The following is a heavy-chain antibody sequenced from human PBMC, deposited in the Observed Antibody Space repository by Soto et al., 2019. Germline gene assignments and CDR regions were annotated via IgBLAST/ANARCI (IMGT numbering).Heavy chain of an antibody. J-gene: IGHJ6*02. CDR2: IYYSGST. CDR1: GGSVSSGSYY. Sequence: LSLTCTVSGGSVSSGSYYWCWIGQPPGEGLEWLWYIYYSGSTDYNLSLKSRVTISVDTSKNQFSLKLSSVTAADTAVYDCERVSTDYGDYNYYYGMDVWGQGTTVTVSS. D-gene: IGHD4-17*01. CDR3: ERVSTDYGDYNYYYGMDV. V-gene: IGHV4-61*01.